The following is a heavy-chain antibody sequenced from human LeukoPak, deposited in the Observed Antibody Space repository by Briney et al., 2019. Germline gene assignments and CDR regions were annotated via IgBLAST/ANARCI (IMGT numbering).Heavy chain of an antibody. CDR3: ARQYYGILTGYYSFDY. CDR2: INHSGST. J-gene: IGHJ4*02. D-gene: IGHD3-9*01. CDR1: GGSFSGYY. Sequence: SETLSLTCAVYGGSFSGYYWSWIRQPPGKGLEWIGEINHSGSTNHNPSLKSRVTISVDTSKNQFSLKLSSVTAADTAVYYCARQYYGILTGYYSFDYWGQGTLVTVSS. V-gene: IGHV4-34*01.